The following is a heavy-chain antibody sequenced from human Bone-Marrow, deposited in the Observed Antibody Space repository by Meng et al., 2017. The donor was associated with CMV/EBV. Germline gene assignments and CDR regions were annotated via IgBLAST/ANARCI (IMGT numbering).Heavy chain of an antibody. Sequence: ASVKVSCKASGYTFTSYGISWVRQAPGQGLEWMGWISAYNGSTNYAQKLQGRVTTTTDTSTSTAYMELRSLRSDDTAVYYCAREISGWNQVLPSYYYYGMDVWGQGTTVTVSS. CDR1: GYTFTSYG. D-gene: IGHD1-14*01. J-gene: IGHJ6*02. V-gene: IGHV1-18*01. CDR3: AREISGWNQVLPSYYYYGMDV. CDR2: ISAYNGST.